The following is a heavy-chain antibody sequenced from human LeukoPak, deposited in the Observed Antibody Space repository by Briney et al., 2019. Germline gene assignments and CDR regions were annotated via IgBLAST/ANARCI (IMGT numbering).Heavy chain of an antibody. V-gene: IGHV3-30*18. Sequence: GGSLRLSCAASGFTFSTYGMHWVRQAPGKGPEWVGVISNDGSNKYHAESVKGRFTISRDNSKNTLYLQMNSLRAEDTAVYHCAKDEGHCSGGSCYRQDYWGQGTLVTVSS. J-gene: IGHJ4*02. CDR3: AKDEGHCSGGSCYRQDY. D-gene: IGHD2-15*01. CDR1: GFTFSTYG. CDR2: ISNDGSNK.